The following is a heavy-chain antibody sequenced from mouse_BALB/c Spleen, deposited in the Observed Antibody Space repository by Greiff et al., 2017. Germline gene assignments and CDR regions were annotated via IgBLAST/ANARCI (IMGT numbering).Heavy chain of an antibody. CDR3: ARKLRPSMDY. CDR2: INPSTGYT. D-gene: IGHD1-2*01. J-gene: IGHJ4*01. Sequence: QVQLKESGAELAKPGASVKMSCKASGYTFTSYWMHWVKQRPGQGLEWIGYINPSTGYTEYNQKFKDKATLTADKSSSTAYMQLSSLTSEDSAVYYCARKLRPSMDYWGQGTSVTVSS. CDR1: GYTFTSYW. V-gene: IGHV1-7*01.